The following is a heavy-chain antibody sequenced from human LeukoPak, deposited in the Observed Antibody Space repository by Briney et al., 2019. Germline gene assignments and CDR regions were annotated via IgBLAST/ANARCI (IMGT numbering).Heavy chain of an antibody. Sequence: PGRSLRLSCAASGFTFSTYAMHWVRQAPGKGLDWVAIVPYDESNKYYADSVKGRFTISRDNSKNTLYLQMNSLRAEDTAVYYCARDLAVVVPAAILDYWGQGTLVTVSS. CDR2: VPYDESNK. V-gene: IGHV3-30-3*01. CDR1: GFTFSTYA. D-gene: IGHD2-2*02. CDR3: ARDLAVVVPAAILDY. J-gene: IGHJ4*02.